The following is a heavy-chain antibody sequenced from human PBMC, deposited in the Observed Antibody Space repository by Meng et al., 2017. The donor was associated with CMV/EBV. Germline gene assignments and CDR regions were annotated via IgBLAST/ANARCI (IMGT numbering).Heavy chain of an antibody. CDR3: ARSGSTTSQQPGYFDL. CDR2: IDPSGGST. J-gene: IGHJ2*01. CDR1: YTLSHYW. Sequence: YTLSHYWMRWGRQAPGQGLEWVGMIDPSGGSTTYAQKFQGRVVLTRDTSTSTVYMDLSSLRSEDRAVYYCARSGSTTSQQPGYFDLWGRGTLVTVSS. V-gene: IGHV1-46*01. D-gene: IGHD2-2*01.